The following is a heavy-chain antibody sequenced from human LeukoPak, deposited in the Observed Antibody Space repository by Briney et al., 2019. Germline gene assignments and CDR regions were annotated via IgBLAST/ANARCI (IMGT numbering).Heavy chain of an antibody. CDR3: ARASVLRFLEWLGFDP. CDR2: IYYSGST. J-gene: IGHJ5*02. D-gene: IGHD3-3*01. V-gene: IGHV4-39*07. Sequence: SETLSLTCTVSGGSISSSSYYWGWIRQPPGKGLEWIGSIYYSGSTYYNPSLMSRVTISVDTSKNQFSLKLSSVTAADTAVYYCARASVLRFLEWLGFDPWGQGTLVTVSS. CDR1: GGSISSSSYY.